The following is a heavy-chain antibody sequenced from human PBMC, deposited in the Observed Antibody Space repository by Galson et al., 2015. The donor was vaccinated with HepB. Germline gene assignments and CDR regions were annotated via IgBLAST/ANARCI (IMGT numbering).Heavy chain of an antibody. V-gene: IGHV1-18*01. Sequence: SVKVSCKASGYTFSKYGISWVRQAPGQGLEWMGWISAYNGNTTYAQTFQGRVTMTRDTSTNTDYMELSSLRSDDTAVYYCATAVDTAMVGQFWGQGTLVTASS. CDR2: ISAYNGNT. CDR3: ATAVDTAMVGQF. J-gene: IGHJ4*02. CDR1: GYTFSKYG. D-gene: IGHD5-18*01.